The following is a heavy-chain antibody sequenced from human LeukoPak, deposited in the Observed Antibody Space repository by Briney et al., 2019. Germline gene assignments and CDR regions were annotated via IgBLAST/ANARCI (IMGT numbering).Heavy chain of an antibody. CDR3: ARDHRANGNFVSATTFDF. Sequence: ASVKVFCKASGYSFTSYAMHWVRQALGQRPEWMGWINVDSGNTKYSEKFQDRVTITRDTSAGTAYVEPSRLSSEDTAIYYCARDHRANGNFVSATTFDFWGQGTLVTVSS. V-gene: IGHV1-3*01. J-gene: IGHJ4*02. D-gene: IGHD2/OR15-2a*01. CDR2: INVDSGNT. CDR1: GYSFTSYA.